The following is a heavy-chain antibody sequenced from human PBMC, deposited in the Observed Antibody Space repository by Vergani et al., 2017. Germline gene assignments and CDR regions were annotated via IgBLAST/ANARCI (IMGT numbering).Heavy chain of an antibody. CDR3: ACGVRLLYSRFGP. CDR2: SWYDGNNK. CDR1: GFTFNQYG. V-gene: IGHV3-33*01. D-gene: IGHD2-21*01. Sequence: QVQLVESGGGVVQPGRSLRLSCAASGFTFNQYGMHWVRQAPGKGLEWVAVSWYDGNNKQYADSVKGRFTISRDNAKTTMYLQMNSLRDEDTGVYYCACGVRLLYSRFGPWGQGTLGTVSS. J-gene: IGHJ5*02.